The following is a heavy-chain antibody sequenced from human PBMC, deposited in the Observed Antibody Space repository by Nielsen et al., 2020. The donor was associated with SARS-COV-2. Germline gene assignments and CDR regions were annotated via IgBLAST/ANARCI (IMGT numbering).Heavy chain of an antibody. V-gene: IGHV3-33*01. CDR2: IWYDGTNK. CDR1: GFSFSNFG. J-gene: IGHJ5*02. D-gene: IGHD3-3*01. CDR3: ARAKTTRVTIFGVVIIGWFDP. Sequence: GESLKISYAASGFSFSNFGMHWVRQAPGKGLEWVAFIWYDGTNKYYVDSVRGRFTISRDNSKNTLYLQMNSLRAEDTAVYYCARAKTTRVTIFGVVIIGWFDPWGQGTLVTVSS.